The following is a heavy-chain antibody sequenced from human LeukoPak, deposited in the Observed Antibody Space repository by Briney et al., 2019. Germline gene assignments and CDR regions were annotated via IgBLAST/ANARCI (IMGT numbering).Heavy chain of an antibody. V-gene: IGHV1-46*01. CDR3: AREFGSSWPSYDY. Sequence: GASVTVSCKASGYTFTNYYIHWVRQAPGQGLEWMGTINPGGGSTIYAQRFQGRVSMTRDTSTNTVYMELSTLRSEDMAVYYCAREFGSSWPSYDYWGQGTLVTVSS. D-gene: IGHD6-13*01. J-gene: IGHJ4*02. CDR1: GYTFTNYY. CDR2: INPGGGST.